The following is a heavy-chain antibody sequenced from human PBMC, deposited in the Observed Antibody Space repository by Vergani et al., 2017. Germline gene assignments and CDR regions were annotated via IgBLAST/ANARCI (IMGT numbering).Heavy chain of an antibody. CDR1: GFTFNAYY. CDR3: ARVGTWAFDI. Sequence: VQLVESGGGLVKPGGSLRLSCEASGFTFNAYYMSWGRQAPGKGLECVSYISVSGTSIHYADSMKGRFTISRDNAKCSLSLQMHSLTAEDTAVYFGARVGTWAFDIWGQGTVVTVSS. J-gene: IGHJ3*02. CDR2: ISVSGTSI. V-gene: IGHV3-11*01. D-gene: IGHD1-1*01.